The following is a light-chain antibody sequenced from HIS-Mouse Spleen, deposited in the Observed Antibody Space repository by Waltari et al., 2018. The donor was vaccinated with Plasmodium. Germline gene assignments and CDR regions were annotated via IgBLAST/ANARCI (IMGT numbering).Light chain of an antibody. CDR3: NSRDSSGNHLV. Sequence: SSDLTPDPAVSVALGQTVRITCQGDRLRSYYASWYQHKPGQDPLLVIYGKNNRPSGIPDRFSGSSSGNTASLTITGAQAEDEADYYCNSRDSSGNHLVFGGGTKLTVL. J-gene: IGLJ2*01. V-gene: IGLV3-19*01. CDR2: GKN. CDR1: RLRSYY.